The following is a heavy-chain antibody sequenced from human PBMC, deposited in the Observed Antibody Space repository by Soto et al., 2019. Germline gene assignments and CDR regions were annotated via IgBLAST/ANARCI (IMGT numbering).Heavy chain of an antibody. D-gene: IGHD1-26*01. J-gene: IGHJ4*02. Sequence: QVQLVQSGAEVKKPGSSVKVSCKASGGTFSSYAISWVRQAPGQGLEWMGGIIPIFGTANYAQKFQGRVTITADESTSTAYMELSSLRSEDTAVYYCARDPGVVGATRKTRSSRELDYWGQGTLVTVSS. CDR1: GGTFSSYA. CDR2: IIPIFGTA. V-gene: IGHV1-69*01. CDR3: ARDPGVVGATRKTRSSRELDY.